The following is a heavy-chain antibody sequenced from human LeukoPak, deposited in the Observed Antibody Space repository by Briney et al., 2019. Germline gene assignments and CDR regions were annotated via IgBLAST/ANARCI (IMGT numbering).Heavy chain of an antibody. Sequence: SETLSLTCTVSGGSIGSASYYWAWIRQSPGKGLEWIGTFHYSGSTYYNPSLDSRVTIAAETSKNQFSLRLNSVTPADTAVYYCARGDYDSSGYYISWGQGTLVTVSS. CDR2: FHYSGST. V-gene: IGHV4-39*01. CDR3: ARGDYDSSGYYIS. J-gene: IGHJ4*02. D-gene: IGHD3-22*01. CDR1: GGSIGSASYY.